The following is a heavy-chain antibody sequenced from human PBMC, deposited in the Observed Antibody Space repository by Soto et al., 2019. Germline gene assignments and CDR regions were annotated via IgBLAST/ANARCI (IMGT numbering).Heavy chain of an antibody. J-gene: IGHJ4*02. CDR3: ARGDGDTLDY. D-gene: IGHD2-21*02. CDR1: GYTFRNYG. Sequence: QVQLVQSGAEVKKPGASVTVSCKASGYTFRNYGITWVRQAPGQGLEWMAWITIYYGDTKTAQKYQGRVTATADTSTSTAYMELRSLRSDDTAVYYCARGDGDTLDYWGQGTLVSVSS. V-gene: IGHV1-18*01. CDR2: ITIYYGDT.